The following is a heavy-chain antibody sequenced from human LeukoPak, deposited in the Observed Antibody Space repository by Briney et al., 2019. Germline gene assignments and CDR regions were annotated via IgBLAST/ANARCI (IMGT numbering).Heavy chain of an antibody. CDR1: GGTFSSYA. CDR3: ARGLPPYYYDFWSENYMDV. CDR2: IIPIFGTA. D-gene: IGHD3-3*01. J-gene: IGHJ6*03. Sequence: GASVKVSCKASGGTFSSYAISWVRQAPGQGLEWMGGIIPIFGTANYAQKCQGRDTITTDESKSTDYMELSSLRSEDTAVYYCARGLPPYYYDFWSENYMDVWGKGTTVAVSS. V-gene: IGHV1-69*05.